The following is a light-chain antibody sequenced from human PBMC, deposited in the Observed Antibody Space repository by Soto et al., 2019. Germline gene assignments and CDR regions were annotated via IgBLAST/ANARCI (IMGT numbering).Light chain of an antibody. CDR1: SSDVSKYDA. Sequence: QSALAQPASVSGSPGQSITISCSGTSSDVSKYDAVSGYQQHPGKAPKFIIYEVTKRPSGISDRFSGSKSGNTASLTISGLQAEDEALYYCCSYTNLDSVLFGGGTKLTVL. CDR3: CSYTNLDSVL. CDR2: EVT. J-gene: IGLJ2*01. V-gene: IGLV2-23*02.